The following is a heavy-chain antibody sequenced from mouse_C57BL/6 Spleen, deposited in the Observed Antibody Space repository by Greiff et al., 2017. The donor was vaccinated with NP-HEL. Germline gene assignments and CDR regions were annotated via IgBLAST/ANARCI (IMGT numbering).Heavy chain of an antibody. V-gene: IGHV5-4*01. J-gene: IGHJ3*01. D-gene: IGHD2-1*01. CDR2: ISDGGSYT. CDR1: GFTFSSYA. Sequence: EVQRVESGGGLVKPGGSLKLSCAASGFTFSSYAMSWVRQTPEKRLEWVATISDGGSYTYYPDNVKGRFTISRDNAKNNLYLQMSHLKSEDTAMYYCARDGHGTAWFAYWGQGTLVTVSA. CDR3: ARDGHGTAWFAY.